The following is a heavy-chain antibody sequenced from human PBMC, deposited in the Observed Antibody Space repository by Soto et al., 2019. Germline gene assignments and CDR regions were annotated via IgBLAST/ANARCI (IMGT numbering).Heavy chain of an antibody. V-gene: IGHV4-39*01. CDR3: ARSSIEPRVFMYPFDS. Sequence: QLQLQESGPGLVKPSETLSLTCTVSGDSITSSSHYWSWIRQPPGKGLECIANIYYDGNTYYNPSLKSRVAISLDTSKNQFSLRLNSVTAADTAVYYCARSSIEPRVFMYPFDSWRQGTLVTVSS. CDR1: GDSITSSSHY. J-gene: IGHJ4*02. D-gene: IGHD6-6*01. CDR2: IYYDGNT.